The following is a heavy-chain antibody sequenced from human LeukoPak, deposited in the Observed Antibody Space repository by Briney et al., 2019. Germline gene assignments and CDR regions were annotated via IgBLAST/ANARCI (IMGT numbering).Heavy chain of an antibody. V-gene: IGHV1-46*01. CDR3: ARDALPSVRFGGMDV. D-gene: IGHD3-10*01. CDR2: INPSGGST. CDR1: GYTFTSYY. Sequence: ASVKVSCKASGYTFTSYYMHWVRQALGQGLEWMGIINPSGGSTSYAQKFQGRVTMTRDTSTSTVYMELSSLRSEDTAVYYCARDALPSVRFGGMDVWGQGTTVTVSS. J-gene: IGHJ6*02.